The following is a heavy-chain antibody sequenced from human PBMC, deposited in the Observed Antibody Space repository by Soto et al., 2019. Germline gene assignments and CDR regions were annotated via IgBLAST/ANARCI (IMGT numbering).Heavy chain of an antibody. CDR3: ARTSSPDYYDSSGYGFDY. CDR1: GFSLSKTELR. J-gene: IGHJ4*02. Sequence: GPKPVNTTQRLTHTCRFSGFSLSKTELRVSWNRQPPGKALEWLARIDWDDDKFYSTSLKTRLTISKDTSKNQVVLTMTNMDPVDTATYYCARTSSPDYYDSSGYGFDYWGQGTLVTVSS. V-gene: IGHV2-70*04. CDR2: IDWDDDK. D-gene: IGHD3-22*01.